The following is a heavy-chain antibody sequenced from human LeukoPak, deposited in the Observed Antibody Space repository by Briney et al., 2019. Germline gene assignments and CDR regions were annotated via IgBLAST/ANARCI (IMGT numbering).Heavy chain of an antibody. Sequence: GESLKISCKGSGYSFTSYWISWERQMPGKGLEWMGRIDPSDSYTNYSPSFQGHVTISADKSISTAYLQWSSLKASDTAMYYCARQVDLVRGVIIRSGWFDPWGQGTLVTVSS. CDR3: ARQVDLVRGVIIRSGWFDP. D-gene: IGHD3-10*01. J-gene: IGHJ5*02. CDR1: GYSFTSYW. CDR2: IDPSDSYT. V-gene: IGHV5-10-1*01.